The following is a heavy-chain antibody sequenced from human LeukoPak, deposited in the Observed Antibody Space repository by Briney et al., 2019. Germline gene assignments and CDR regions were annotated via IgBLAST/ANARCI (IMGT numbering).Heavy chain of an antibody. CDR3: ARGGRLVSYGSGGYPPVVYGLDV. V-gene: IGHV4-34*01. D-gene: IGHD3-10*01. CDR2: INHSGNT. CDR1: GGSFRGYY. J-gene: IGHJ6*02. Sequence: SETLSLTCAVYGGSFRGYYWSWIRQPPGKGLEWIGEINHSGNTNYNPSLKSRATKAVDTSKNQFFLKLSSVTAADTAVYYCARGGRLVSYGSGGYPPVVYGLDVWGQGTTVTVSS.